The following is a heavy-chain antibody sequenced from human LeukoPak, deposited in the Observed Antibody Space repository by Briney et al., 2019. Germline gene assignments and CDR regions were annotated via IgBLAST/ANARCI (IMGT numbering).Heavy chain of an antibody. CDR2: INWNGGST. J-gene: IGHJ4*02. V-gene: IGHV3-20*04. CDR1: GFTFSSYG. D-gene: IGHD1-26*01. Sequence: GGSLRLSCAAPGFTFSSYGMHWVRQAPGKGLEWVSGINWNGGSTSYADSVKGRFTISRDNAKNSLYLQMNSLRAEDTAFYYCARAHFSGSFGYWGQGTLVTVSS. CDR3: ARAHFSGSFGY.